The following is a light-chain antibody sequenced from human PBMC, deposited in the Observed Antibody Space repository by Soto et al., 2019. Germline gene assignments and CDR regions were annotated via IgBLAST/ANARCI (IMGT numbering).Light chain of an antibody. CDR1: SSDVGGYNY. V-gene: IGLV2-14*03. CDR2: DVT. CDR3: SSYTSSRAHVV. J-gene: IGLJ2*01. Sequence: QSVLTQPASVSGSPGQSITISCTGTSSDVGGYNYVSWYQQHPGKAPKLLIYDVTYRPSGVSNRFSGSKSGNTASLAISGLQAEDESDYYCSSYTSSRAHVVFGGGTQLTVL.